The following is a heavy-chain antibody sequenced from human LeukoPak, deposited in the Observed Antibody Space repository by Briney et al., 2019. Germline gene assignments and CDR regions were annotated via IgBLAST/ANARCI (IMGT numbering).Heavy chain of an antibody. CDR1: GGSFSGYY. J-gene: IGHJ3*02. CDR2: INHSGST. Sequence: SETLSLTCAVYGGSFSGYYWSWIRQPPGKGLEWIGEINHSGSTNYNPSLKSRVTISVDTSKNQFSLKLSSVTAADTAVYYCARVGGYLDAFDIWGQGTMVTVSS. D-gene: IGHD3-22*01. CDR3: ARVGGYLDAFDI. V-gene: IGHV4-34*01.